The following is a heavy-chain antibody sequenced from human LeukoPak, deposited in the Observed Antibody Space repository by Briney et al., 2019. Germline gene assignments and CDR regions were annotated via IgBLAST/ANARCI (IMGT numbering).Heavy chain of an antibody. J-gene: IGHJ4*02. CDR3: AGERGEEYSSGWYKRNYFDN. V-gene: IGHV4-34*01. D-gene: IGHD6-19*01. Sequence: SETLSLTCAVYGGSFSGYYWSWIRQPPGKGLEWIGEINHSGSTNYNPSLKSRVTISVDMSKNQFSLKLTSVTGADTAVYYCAGERGEEYSSGWYKRNYFDNWGQGIRVTVSS. CDR2: INHSGST. CDR1: GGSFSGYY.